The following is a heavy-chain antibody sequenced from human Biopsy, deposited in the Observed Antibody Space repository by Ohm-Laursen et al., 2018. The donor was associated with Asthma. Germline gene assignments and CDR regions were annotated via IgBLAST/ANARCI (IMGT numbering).Heavy chain of an antibody. CDR3: ARKAGSCISRTCYSLDF. CDR2: INSVFGTT. D-gene: IGHD2-2*01. Sequence: VASVKVSCKSLGGTFNTYVIGWVRQAPGQGLEWMGGINSVFGTTTYPQKFQDRVTITADDSTSTVYVELSSLRSKDTAVYYCARKAGSCISRTCYSLDFWGQGTLVTVSS. CDR1: GGTFNTYV. V-gene: IGHV1-69*13. J-gene: IGHJ4*02.